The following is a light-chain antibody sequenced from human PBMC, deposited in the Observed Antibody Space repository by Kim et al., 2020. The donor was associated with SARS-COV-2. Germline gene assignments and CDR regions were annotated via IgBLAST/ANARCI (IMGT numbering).Light chain of an antibody. CDR2: GKN. CDR1: RLRVYY. Sequence: SSELTQDPSVSVALGQTVTITCQGDRLRVYYANWFQQKPGQAPVLVFYGKNSRPSGIPDRFSGSISGDTASLTITGAQAEDEGDYYCSSRDVTVLFGGGTQLTVL. J-gene: IGLJ2*01. V-gene: IGLV3-19*01. CDR3: SSRDVTVL.